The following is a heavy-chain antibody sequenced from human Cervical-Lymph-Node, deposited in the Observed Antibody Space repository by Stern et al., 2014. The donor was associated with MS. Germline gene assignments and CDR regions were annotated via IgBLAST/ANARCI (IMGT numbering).Heavy chain of an antibody. J-gene: IGHJ3*02. CDR2: MHFSVNN. Sequence: QVQLVQSGPGLVKPSETLSLTCSVSGDSISSSRYFWVWVRQPPGKGLEWIGTMHFSVNNYYSPSLKSRVTISADTSKNEFSLKLTSVTAADTALYFCARASVTVFGIVIGALDIWGQGTMVTVSS. D-gene: IGHD3-3*01. V-gene: IGHV4-39*01. CDR3: ARASVTVFGIVIGALDI. CDR1: GDSISSSRYF.